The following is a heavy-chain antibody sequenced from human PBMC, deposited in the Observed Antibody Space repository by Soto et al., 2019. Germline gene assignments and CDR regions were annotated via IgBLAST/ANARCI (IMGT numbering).Heavy chain of an antibody. CDR1: GGTFISYA. J-gene: IGHJ5*02. Sequence: ASVKVSCKASGGTFISYAISWVRQAPGQGLEWMGGIIPIFGTANYAQKFQGRVTITADKSTSTAYMELSSLRSEDTAVYYCARDQMPDTAMSHNWFDPWGQGTLGTVSS. V-gene: IGHV1-69*06. D-gene: IGHD5-18*01. CDR3: ARDQMPDTAMSHNWFDP. CDR2: IIPIFGTA.